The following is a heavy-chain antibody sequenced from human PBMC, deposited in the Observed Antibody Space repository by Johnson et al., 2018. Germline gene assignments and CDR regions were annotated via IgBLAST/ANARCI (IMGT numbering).Heavy chain of an antibody. J-gene: IGHJ3*02. V-gene: IGHV3-49*03. D-gene: IGHD3-16*01. CDR2: IRSKAYGGTT. Sequence: EVQLVESGGGLVQPGRSLRLSCTASGFTFGDYAMSWFRQAPGKGLEWVGFIRSKAYGGTTEYAASVKGRFTISRDDSKSIAYLQMNSLKTGDTAVFYLTRDAARDYDYVWGSFGSRAFDIWGQGTMVTVSS. CDR1: GFTFGDYA. CDR3: TRDAARDYDYVWGSFGSRAFDI.